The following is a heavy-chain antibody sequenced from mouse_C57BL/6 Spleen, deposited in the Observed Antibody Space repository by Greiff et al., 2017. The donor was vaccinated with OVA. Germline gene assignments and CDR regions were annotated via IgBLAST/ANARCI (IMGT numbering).Heavy chain of an antibody. CDR3: ARESSGYGY. V-gene: IGHV3-6*01. J-gene: IGHJ2*01. D-gene: IGHD3-2*02. CDR1: GYSITSGYY. CDR2: ISYDGSN. Sequence: ESGPGLVKPSQSLSLTCSVTGYSITSGYYWNWIRQFPGNKLEWMGYISYDGSNNYKPSLKNRISITRDTSKNQFFLKLNSVTTEDTATYYCARESSGYGYWGQGTTLTVSS.